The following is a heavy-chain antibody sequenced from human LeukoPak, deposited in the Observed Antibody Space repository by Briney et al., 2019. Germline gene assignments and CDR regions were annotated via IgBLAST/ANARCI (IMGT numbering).Heavy chain of an antibody. CDR2: IYYSGST. CDR3: ARSGITMVRGVMLFDY. Sequence: PSETLSLTCTVSGGSISSSSYYWGWIRQPPGKGLEWIGSIYYSGSTYYNPSLKSRVTISVDTSKNQFSLKLSSVTAADTAVYYCARSGITMVRGVMLFDYWGQGTLVTVSS. CDR1: GGSISSSSYY. V-gene: IGHV4-39*01. J-gene: IGHJ4*02. D-gene: IGHD3-10*01.